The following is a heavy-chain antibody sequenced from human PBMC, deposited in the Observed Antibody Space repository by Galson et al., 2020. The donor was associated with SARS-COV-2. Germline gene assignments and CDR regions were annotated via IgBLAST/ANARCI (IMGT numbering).Heavy chain of an antibody. J-gene: IGHJ6*02. V-gene: IGHV2-70*01. D-gene: IGHD4-17*01. CDR1: GFSLSTSGMC. Sequence: SGPTLVKPTQTLTLTCTFSGFSLSTSGMCVSWIRQPPGKALEWLALIDWDEDKYYSTSLKTKLTTSKDTSKNQVVLTITNMDPVDTATYYCARMTTVVTLRYYYYYGMDVWGQGTTVTVSS. CDR2: IDWDEDK. CDR3: ARMTTVVTLRYYYYYGMDV.